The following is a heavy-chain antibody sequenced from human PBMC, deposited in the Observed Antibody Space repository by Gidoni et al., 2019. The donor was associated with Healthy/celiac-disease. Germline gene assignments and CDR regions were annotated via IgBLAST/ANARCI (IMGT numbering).Heavy chain of an antibody. Sequence: QMPLVQSGPEVKKPGTSVKVSCKASGFTFTTSAVPWVRQARGQRLEWIGWIVVGSGNTNYAQKFQERVTITMDLSTSTAYMELSSLRSEDTVVYYCAAYTYYYDSSGYYRDAFDIWGQGTMVTVSS. CDR2: IVVGSGNT. V-gene: IGHV1-58*01. D-gene: IGHD3-22*01. CDR1: GFTFTTSA. J-gene: IGHJ3*02. CDR3: AAYTYYYDSSGYYRDAFDI.